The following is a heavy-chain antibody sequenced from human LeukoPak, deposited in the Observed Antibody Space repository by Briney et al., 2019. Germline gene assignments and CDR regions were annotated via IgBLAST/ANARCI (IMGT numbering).Heavy chain of an antibody. Sequence: SETLSLTCAVYGGSFSGYYWSWIRQPPGKGLEWIGEINHSGSTNYNPSLKSRVTISVDTSKNQFSLKLSSVTAADTAVYYCARAGTSRYYFYHYMDVWGRGTTVTVS. V-gene: IGHV4-34*01. CDR3: ARAGTSRYYFYHYMDV. CDR2: INHSGST. CDR1: GGSFSGYY. J-gene: IGHJ6*03. D-gene: IGHD1-7*01.